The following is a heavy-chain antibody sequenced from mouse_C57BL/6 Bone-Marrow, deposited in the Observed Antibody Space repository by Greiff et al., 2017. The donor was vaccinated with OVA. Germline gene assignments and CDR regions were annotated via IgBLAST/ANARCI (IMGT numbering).Heavy chain of an antibody. D-gene: IGHD1-1*01. V-gene: IGHV14-4*01. CDR1: GFNIKDDY. J-gene: IGHJ4*01. CDR3: TAITTVVEGY. Sequence: VQLQQSGAELVRPGASVKLSCTASGFNIKDDYMHWVKQRPEQGLEWIGWIDPENGDTEYASKFQGKATITADTSSDTAYLQLSSLTSAATAVYYCTAITTVVEGYWGQGTSVTVSS. CDR2: IDPENGDT.